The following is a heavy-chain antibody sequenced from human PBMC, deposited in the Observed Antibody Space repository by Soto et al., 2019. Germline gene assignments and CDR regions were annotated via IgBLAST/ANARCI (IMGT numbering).Heavy chain of an antibody. CDR3: ARDNYYDSSGYYGFDP. J-gene: IGHJ5*02. CDR1: GGTFSSYA. Sequence: SVKVSCKASGGTFSSYAISWVRQAPGQGLEWMGGIIPIFGTANYAQKFQGRVTITADESTSTAYMELSSLRSEDTAVYYCARDNYYDSSGYYGFDPWGQGTLVTVSS. CDR2: IIPIFGTA. D-gene: IGHD3-22*01. V-gene: IGHV1-69*13.